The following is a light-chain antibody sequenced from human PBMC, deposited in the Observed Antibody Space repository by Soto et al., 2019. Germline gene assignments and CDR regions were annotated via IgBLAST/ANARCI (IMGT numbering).Light chain of an antibody. V-gene: IGKV3-15*01. CDR3: QQYNNWPVT. CDR2: DAS. CDR1: QSVSSN. J-gene: IGKJ3*01. Sequence: EIVMTQSPATLSVYPGERATLSCRASQSVSSNLAWYQQKPGQAPRLLIYDASTRATGIPARFSGSGSGTEFTLTISSLQSEDFAVYYCQQYNNWPVTFGPATKVDIK.